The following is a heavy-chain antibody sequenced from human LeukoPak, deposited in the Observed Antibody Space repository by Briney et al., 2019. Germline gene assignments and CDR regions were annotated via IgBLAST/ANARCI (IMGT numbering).Heavy chain of an antibody. CDR2: ISSSSSYI. V-gene: IGHV3-21*01. J-gene: IGHJ4*02. CDR1: GFTFSSYS. D-gene: IGHD2-21*01. Sequence: GGSLRLSCAASGFTFSSYSMNWVRQAPGKGLEWVSSISSSSSYIYYAVSVKGRFTISRDNAKNSLYLQMNSLRAEDTAVYYCARVSDLPDYWGQGTLVTVSS. CDR3: ARVSDLPDY.